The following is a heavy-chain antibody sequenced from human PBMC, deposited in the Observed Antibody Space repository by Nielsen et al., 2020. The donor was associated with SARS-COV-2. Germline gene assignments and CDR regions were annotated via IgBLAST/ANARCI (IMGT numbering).Heavy chain of an antibody. V-gene: IGHV1-8*02. CDR3: ASCKGDGKYFDCEGFDY. J-gene: IGHJ4*02. CDR2: MNPNSGNT. CDR1: GYSFTSYE. Sequence: ASVKVSCKASGYSFTSYEINWVRQATGQGLEWMGWMNPNSGNTGDAQKFQGRVTMNRSTSTSTAYMELHSLGSEDTAVYYCASCKGDGKYFDCEGFDYWGQGTLVTVSS. D-gene: IGHD3-9*01.